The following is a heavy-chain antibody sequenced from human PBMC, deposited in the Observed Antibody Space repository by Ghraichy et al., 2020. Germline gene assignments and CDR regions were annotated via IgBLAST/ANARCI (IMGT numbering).Heavy chain of an antibody. D-gene: IGHD6-13*01. CDR3: ARDSTWYSFDS. J-gene: IGHJ4*02. Sequence: LSCTVSGGSINSGDYYWSWIRQHPGKGLERIGYIYYSGTTYYNPSLKSRVTISRDTSKNQFFLKLSSVTAADTAVYYCARDSTWYSFDSWGQGTLVTVSS. CDR2: IYYSGTT. CDR1: GGSINSGDYY. V-gene: IGHV4-31*02.